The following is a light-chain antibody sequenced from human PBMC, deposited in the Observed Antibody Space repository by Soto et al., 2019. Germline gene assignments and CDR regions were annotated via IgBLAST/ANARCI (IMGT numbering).Light chain of an antibody. J-gene: IGKJ1*01. CDR1: QTISRW. CDR3: QQSLGDVTWT. Sequence: DIQLTQTPSTLSASVGDEVTITCRASQTISRWLAWYQQKPGRAPKLLIYDASTLESGVPSRFSGSGSETEFTLTIRSLQAEDVAVYYCQQSLGDVTWTFGQGTKVDIK. CDR2: DAS. V-gene: IGKV1-5*01.